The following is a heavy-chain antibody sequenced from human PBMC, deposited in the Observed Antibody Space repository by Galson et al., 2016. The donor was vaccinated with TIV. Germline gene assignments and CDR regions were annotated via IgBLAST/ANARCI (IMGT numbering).Heavy chain of an antibody. Sequence: SETLSLTCTVSGGSISSSYWSWIRQPPGKGLELIGYISHSGTPNYKYTLKSRATISVDTSKNQMSLRLTSVTAADTAFYYCARGVTIFGVIRPAPYDYWGQGTLVTVSS. CDR3: ARGVTIFGVIRPAPYDY. J-gene: IGHJ4*02. CDR2: ISHSGTP. CDR1: GGSISSSY. D-gene: IGHD3-3*01. V-gene: IGHV4-59*12.